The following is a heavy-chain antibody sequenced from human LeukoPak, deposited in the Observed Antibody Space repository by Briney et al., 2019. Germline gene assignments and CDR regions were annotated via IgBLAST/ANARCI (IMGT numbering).Heavy chain of an antibody. CDR2: ISYSGSTI. CDR1: GFTFGDYY. D-gene: IGHD3-22*01. J-gene: IGHJ4*02. CDR3: ARAHDSSGYYPGY. Sequence: GGSLRLSCAASGFTFGDYYMSWIRQAPGKGLECVSYISYSGSTIYYGDSVKGRFTISRDNAKNSLYLQMNRLRAEDTAVYYCARAHDSSGYYPGYWGQGTLVTVSS. V-gene: IGHV3-11*01.